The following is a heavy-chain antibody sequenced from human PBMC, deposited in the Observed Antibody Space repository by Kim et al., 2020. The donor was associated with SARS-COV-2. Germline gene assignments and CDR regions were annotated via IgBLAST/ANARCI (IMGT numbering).Heavy chain of an antibody. CDR1: GRSFSGYY. D-gene: IGHD6-19*01. CDR3: ARGRVSAMAGPRMDV. J-gene: IGHJ6*02. CDR2: INHSGST. Sequence: SETLSLTCAVYGRSFSGYYWSWIRQPPGKGLEWIGEINHSGSTNYNPSLKSRVTISVDTSQNQFSLKLSSVTAADTAVYYCARGRVSAMAGPRMDVWGQGTTVTVSS. V-gene: IGHV4-34*01.